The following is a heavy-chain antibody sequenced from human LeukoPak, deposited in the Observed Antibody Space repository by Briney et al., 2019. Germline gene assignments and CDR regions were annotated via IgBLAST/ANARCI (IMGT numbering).Heavy chain of an antibody. J-gene: IGHJ4*02. V-gene: IGHV3-9*01. D-gene: IGHD6-13*01. CDR1: GFTFDDYA. CDR2: ISWNSGSI. Sequence: PGRSLRLSCAASGFTFDDYAMHWVRQAPGKGLEWVSGISWNSGSIGYADSVKGRFTISRDNAKNSLYLQMNSLRAEDTALHYCAKDLNPIAAAGTAHPLGYWGQGTLVTVSS. CDR3: AKDLNPIAAAGTAHPLGY.